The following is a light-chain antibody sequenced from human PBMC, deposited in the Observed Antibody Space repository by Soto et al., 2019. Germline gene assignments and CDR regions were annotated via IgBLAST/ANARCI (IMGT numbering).Light chain of an antibody. CDR1: QSVSSSY. Sequence: EIVLTQSPGTLSLSPGERATLSCRASQSVSSSYLAWYQQKPGQAPRLLIYGASSRATGISDRFSGSGSGTDLTLTISSLAPQDFAVYYCQKYGSSPPYTFGQGTKLEIK. V-gene: IGKV3-20*01. CDR2: GAS. J-gene: IGKJ2*01. CDR3: QKYGSSPPYT.